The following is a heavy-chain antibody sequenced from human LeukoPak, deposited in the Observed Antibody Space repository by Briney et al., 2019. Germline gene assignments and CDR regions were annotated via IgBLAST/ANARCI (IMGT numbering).Heavy chain of an antibody. CDR3: ARRGAARPGGSYSMDV. Sequence: SETLSLTCTVSGGSISSYSWSWMRQPAGKGLEWIGRIYPRESPNYNPSLKSRVIMSVDKSKNQFSLKLRSVTAADTAVYYCARRGAARPGGSYSMDVWGQGTTVTVSS. CDR2: IYPRESP. CDR1: GGSISSYS. J-gene: IGHJ6*02. D-gene: IGHD6-6*01. V-gene: IGHV4-4*07.